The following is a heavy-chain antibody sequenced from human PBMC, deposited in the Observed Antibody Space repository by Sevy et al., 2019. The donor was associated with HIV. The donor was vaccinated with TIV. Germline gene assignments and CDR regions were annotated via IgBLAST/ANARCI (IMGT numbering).Heavy chain of an antibody. CDR1: GLTFTNSA. CDR3: AAEVMITFGGPLSVFDI. CDR2: IVVGSDIT. Sequence: ASVKVSFKASGLTFTNSAVQWVRQARGQRLEWIGWIVVGSDITNYAQRFHERVTITRDMSTNTASMEVSRLRPDDKAVYYCAAEVMITFGGPLSVFDIWGQGTMVTVSS. V-gene: IGHV1-58*01. J-gene: IGHJ3*02. D-gene: IGHD3-16*01.